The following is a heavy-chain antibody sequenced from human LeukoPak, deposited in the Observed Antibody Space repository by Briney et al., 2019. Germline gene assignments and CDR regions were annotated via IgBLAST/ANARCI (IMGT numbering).Heavy chain of an antibody. CDR3: ARDARYDFWSGYALNYYGMDV. CDR2: ISAYNGNT. CDR1: GYTFTSYG. J-gene: IGHJ6*02. Sequence: ASVKVSCKASGYTFTSYGISWVRQAPGQGLEWMGWISAYNGNTNYAQKLQGRVTMTTDTSTSTAYMELRSLRSDDTAVYYCARDARYDFWSGYALNYYGMDVWGQGTTVTVSS. V-gene: IGHV1-18*01. D-gene: IGHD3-3*01.